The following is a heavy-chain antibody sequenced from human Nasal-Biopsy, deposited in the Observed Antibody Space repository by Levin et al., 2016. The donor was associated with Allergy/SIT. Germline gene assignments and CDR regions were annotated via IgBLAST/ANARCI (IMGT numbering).Heavy chain of an antibody. CDR3: ARAEGIYDYGLDV. CDR2: IYYSGFT. V-gene: IGHV4-31*02. CDR1: GASINRGGHY. Sequence: SCIVSGASINRGGHYWSWVRQLPGKKLEWLGYIYYSGFTSYNPSLKSRLSISINTSKNQFSLNLSSVTAADTAVYYCARAEGIYDYGLDVWGQGTTVTVSS. J-gene: IGHJ6*02. D-gene: IGHD3-16*01.